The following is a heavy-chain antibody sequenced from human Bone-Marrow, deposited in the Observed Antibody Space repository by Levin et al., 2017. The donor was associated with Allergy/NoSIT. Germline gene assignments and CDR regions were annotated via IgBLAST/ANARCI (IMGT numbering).Heavy chain of an antibody. CDR3: ARPDCSGTSCYYFFDS. CDR1: GFTFSRYS. J-gene: IGHJ4*02. D-gene: IGHD2-2*01. V-gene: IGHV3-48*02. Sequence: PGGSLRLSCAASGFTFSRYSMNWVRQAPGRGLEWVSYISRSSSTISYADSVKGRFTISRDNAKNSLYLQMNSLRDEDTAVYYCARPDCSGTSCYYFFDSWGQGTPVTVSS. CDR2: ISRSSSTI.